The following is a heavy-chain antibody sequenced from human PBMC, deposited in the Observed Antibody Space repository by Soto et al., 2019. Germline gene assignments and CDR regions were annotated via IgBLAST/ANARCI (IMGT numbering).Heavy chain of an antibody. CDR1: RVAFSKFI. J-gene: IGHJ6*02. D-gene: IGHD6-19*01. CDR3: AKVRYSSPMGYCYGMDV. CDR2: IIPIFGTA. V-gene: IGHV1-69*13. Sequence: SVKVSCKASRVAFSKFIVTWVRQAPGLGLEWVGGIIPIFGTANYAQKFQGRVTITADESTSTSCMEVNNLRSEDTAVYYCAKVRYSSPMGYCYGMDVWGQGTTVTVSS.